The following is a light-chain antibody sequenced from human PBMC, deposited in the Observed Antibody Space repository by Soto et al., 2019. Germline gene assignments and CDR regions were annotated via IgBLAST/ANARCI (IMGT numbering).Light chain of an antibody. Sequence: EIVLTQSPVTLSLSPGERATLSCRASQSVSSSLAWYQQKPGQAPRLLIYGASSRATGIPDRFSGSGSGTDFTLTISRLEPEDFAVYYCQQYGSSPWTFGQGTKVDIK. CDR3: QQYGSSPWT. CDR2: GAS. J-gene: IGKJ1*01. V-gene: IGKV3-20*01. CDR1: QSVSSS.